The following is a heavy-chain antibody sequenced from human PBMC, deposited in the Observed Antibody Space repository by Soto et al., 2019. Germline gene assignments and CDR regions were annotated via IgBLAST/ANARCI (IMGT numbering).Heavy chain of an antibody. V-gene: IGHV4-34*01. CDR3: ARHYGRAFAL. Sequence: QVQLQEWGAGLLKPSETLSLTCSVYGGSVSGYFWSWIRQPPGRGLEWLGQIYYSGSTSYKPSIKSRLSISVDTSKSQLSLKMTSVTAADTAVYYCARHYGRAFALWGQGTMVTVSS. D-gene: IGHD4-17*01. J-gene: IGHJ3*01. CDR1: GGSVSGYF. CDR2: IYYSGST.